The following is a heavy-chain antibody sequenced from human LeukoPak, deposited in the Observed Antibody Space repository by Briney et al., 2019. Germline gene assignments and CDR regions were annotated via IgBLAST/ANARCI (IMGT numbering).Heavy chain of an antibody. CDR3: ARHSGDVVVPAAMSGEYNWFDP. Sequence: SETLSLTCTVSGGSISSSSYYWGWIRQPPGKGLEWIGSIYYSGSTYYKPSLKSRVTISVDTPKNQFSLKLSSVTAADTAVYYCARHSGDVVVPAAMSGEYNWFDPWGQGTLVTVSS. D-gene: IGHD2-2*01. CDR1: GGSISSSSYY. V-gene: IGHV4-39*01. J-gene: IGHJ5*02. CDR2: IYYSGST.